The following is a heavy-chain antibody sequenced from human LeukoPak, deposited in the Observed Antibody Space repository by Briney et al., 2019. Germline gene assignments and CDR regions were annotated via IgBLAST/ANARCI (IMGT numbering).Heavy chain of an antibody. V-gene: IGHV3-11*01. Sequence: GSLRLSCAASGFTFSDYYMSWIRQAPGKGLEWVSYISSSGSTIYYADSVKGRFTISRDNAKNSLYLQMNSLRAEDTAVYYCASPSSDYGDYEGFDYWGQGTLVTVSS. CDR1: GFTFSDYY. CDR2: ISSSGSTI. CDR3: ASPSSDYGDYEGFDY. D-gene: IGHD4-17*01. J-gene: IGHJ4*02.